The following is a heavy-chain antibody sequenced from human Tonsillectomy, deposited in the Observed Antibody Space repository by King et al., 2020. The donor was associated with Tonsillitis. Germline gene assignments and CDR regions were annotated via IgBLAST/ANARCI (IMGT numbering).Heavy chain of an antibody. D-gene: IGHD3-3*01. V-gene: IGHV3-15*07. Sequence: VQLVESGGGLVKPAGSLRLSCAASGFAFTNAWMNWVRQAPGRGLEWVARIKSKTAGGTTDYAAPVKGRFTISRDDSKNTLHLQLTSLRAEDTGVYYCTTRPRTIFRDQYYYLLDGWGKGATVTGS. CDR2: IKSKTAGGTT. CDR3: TTRPRTIFRDQYYYLLDG. CDR1: GFAFTNAW. J-gene: IGHJ6*03.